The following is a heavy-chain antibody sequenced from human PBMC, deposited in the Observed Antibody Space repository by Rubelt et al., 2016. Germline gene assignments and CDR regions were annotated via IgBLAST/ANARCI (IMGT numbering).Heavy chain of an antibody. V-gene: IGHV3-7*05. CDR2: IKQDGSQN. CDR3: AKENSGLYFLDD. D-gene: IGHD6-19*01. J-gene: IGHJ4*02. Sequence: EVQLVESGGGLVQPGGSLRLSCAASGFTFSSYWMTWVRQAPGKGLEWVANIKQDGSQNYYVDSVKGRFTISRDNSKNTLYLQMNSLRAEDTAVYYCAKENSGLYFLDDWGQGTLVTVSP. CDR1: GFTFSSYW.